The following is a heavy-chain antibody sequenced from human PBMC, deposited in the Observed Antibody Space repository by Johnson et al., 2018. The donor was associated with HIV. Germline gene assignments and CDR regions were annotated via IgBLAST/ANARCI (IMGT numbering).Heavy chain of an antibody. CDR1: GFTFDDYG. V-gene: IGHV3-20*04. J-gene: IGHJ3*02. Sequence: VQLVESGGGVVRPGGSLRLSCAASGFTFDDYGMSWVRQAPGKGLEWVSGISWNSGIIGYADSVKGRFTISRDNTKNSLYLQMNTLRAEDTAVYYCARVGHWLLHCTVCAFDIWGQGTMVTVSS. D-gene: IGHD6-19*01. CDR2: ISWNSGII. CDR3: ARVGHWLLHCTVCAFDI.